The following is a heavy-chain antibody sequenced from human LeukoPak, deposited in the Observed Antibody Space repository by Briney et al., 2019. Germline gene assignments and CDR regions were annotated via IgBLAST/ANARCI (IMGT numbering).Heavy chain of an antibody. V-gene: IGHV4-30-4*01. CDR3: ARDLPLGDGFTKSSNWFDP. Sequence: EASETLSLTCTVSGGSISSGAYYWSWIRQPPGKGLEWIGYIYYSGSTYYNPSLKSRVTISVDTSKNQFSLKLSSVTAADTAVYYCARDLPLGDGFTKSSNWFDPWGQGTLVTVSS. CDR2: IYYSGST. D-gene: IGHD5-24*01. CDR1: GGSISSGAYY. J-gene: IGHJ5*02.